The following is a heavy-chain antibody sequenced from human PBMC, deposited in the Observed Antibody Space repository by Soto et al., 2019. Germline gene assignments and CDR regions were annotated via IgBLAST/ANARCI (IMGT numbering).Heavy chain of an antibody. Sequence: SGPTLVKPTPTLTLTCTFSGFSLSTSGVGVGWIRQPPGKALEWLALIYWDDDKRYSPSLKSRLTITKDTSKNQVVLTMTNMDPVDTATYYCAHRQGETTYKGLWFDYWGQGTLVTVSS. V-gene: IGHV2-5*02. D-gene: IGHD3-16*01. CDR2: IYWDDDK. CDR3: AHRQGETTYKGLWFDY. J-gene: IGHJ4*02. CDR1: GFSLSTSGVG.